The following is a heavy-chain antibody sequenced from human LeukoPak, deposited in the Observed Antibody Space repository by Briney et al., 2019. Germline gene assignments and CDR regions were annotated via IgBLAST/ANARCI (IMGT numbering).Heavy chain of an antibody. CDR1: GYTFNSYA. CDR3: AKAGYSGSYFDY. Sequence: GGSLRLSCTASGYTFNSYAMSWVRQAPGKGLEWVSGISGSGTSTYYADSVKGRFTISRDNSKNTLYLQMNSLRAEDTAVYYCAKAGYSGSYFDYWGQGTLVTVSS. V-gene: IGHV3-23*01. D-gene: IGHD1-26*01. CDR2: ISGSGTST. J-gene: IGHJ4*02.